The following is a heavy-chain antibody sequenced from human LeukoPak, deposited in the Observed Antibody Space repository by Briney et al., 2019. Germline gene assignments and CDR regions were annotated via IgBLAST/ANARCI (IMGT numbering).Heavy chain of an antibody. J-gene: IGHJ5*02. CDR3: ARGSRVLWFGKPPRFDP. CDR2: IYYSGST. D-gene: IGHD3-10*01. V-gene: IGHV4-31*03. Sequence: PSQTLSLTCTVSGGSISSGGYYWSWIRQHPGKGLEWIGYIYYSGSTYYNPSLKSRVTISVDTSKNQFSLKLSSVTAADTAVYYCARGSRVLWFGKPPRFDPWGQGTLVTVSS. CDR1: GGSISSGGYY.